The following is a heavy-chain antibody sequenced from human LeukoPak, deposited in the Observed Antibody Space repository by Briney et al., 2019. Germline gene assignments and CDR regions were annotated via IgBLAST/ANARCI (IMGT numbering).Heavy chain of an antibody. CDR1: GFTFSDYY. D-gene: IGHD6-13*01. CDR3: ARDSAAAGYFDY. CDR2: ISSSCSTI. Sequence: KTGGSLRLSCAASGFTFSDYYMSWIRQAPGKGLEWVSYISSSCSTIYYADSVKGRFTISRDNAENSLYLQMDSLRAEDTAVYYCARDSAAAGYFDYWGQGTLVTVSS. J-gene: IGHJ4*02. V-gene: IGHV3-11*04.